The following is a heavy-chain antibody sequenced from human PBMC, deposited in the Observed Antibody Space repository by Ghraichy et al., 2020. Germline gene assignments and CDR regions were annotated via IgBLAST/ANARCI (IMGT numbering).Heavy chain of an antibody. CDR1: GFTFSDYY. CDR2: ISSSSSYT. D-gene: IGHD2-2*01. Sequence: GSLRLSCAASGFTFSDYYMSWIRQAPGKGLEWVAYISSSSSYTDYADSVKGRFTISRDNAKKSLYLQMNSLRAEDTAVYYCARDVTSSTSYNWFDPWGQGTLVTVSS. J-gene: IGHJ5*02. CDR3: ARDVTSSTSYNWFDP. V-gene: IGHV3-11*06.